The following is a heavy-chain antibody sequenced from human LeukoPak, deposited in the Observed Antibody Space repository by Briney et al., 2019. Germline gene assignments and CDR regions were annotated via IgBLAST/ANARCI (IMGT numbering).Heavy chain of an antibody. J-gene: IGHJ6*03. CDR2: INPNSGGT. CDR1: GYTFTGYY. CDR3: ARERSYGSGSYASYYYYYYMDV. D-gene: IGHD3-10*01. V-gene: IGHV1-2*02. Sequence: GASVKVSCKASGYTFTGYYMHWVRQAPGQGLEWMGWINPNSGGTNYAQKFQGRVTMTRDTSISTAYMELRSLRSDDTAVYYCARERSYGSGSYASYYYYYYMDVWGKGTTVTVSS.